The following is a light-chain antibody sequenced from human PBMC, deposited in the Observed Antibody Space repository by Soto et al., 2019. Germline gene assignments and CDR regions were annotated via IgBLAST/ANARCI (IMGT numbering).Light chain of an antibody. CDR1: QSLLHSNGYNW. CDR3: MQALQTPLT. J-gene: IGKJ4*01. Sequence: DLVMTQSPLSLPVIPGEPASISCRASQSLLHSNGYNWLDWYLQKPGQSPQLLIHLGSNRAPGVPDRFSGSGSGTDFTLKISRVEAEDVGVYYCMQALQTPLTFGGGTKVEIK. CDR2: LGS. V-gene: IGKV2-28*01.